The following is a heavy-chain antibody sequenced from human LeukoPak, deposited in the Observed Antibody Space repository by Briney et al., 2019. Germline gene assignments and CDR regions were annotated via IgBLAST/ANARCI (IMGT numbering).Heavy chain of an antibody. CDR3: ARAVGGWYGGDY. Sequence: ASVKVSCKASGYTFTSYYMHWVRQAPGQGLECMGIINPSGGSTSYAQKFQGRVTMTRDMSTSTVYMELSSLRSEDTAVYYCARAVGGWYGGDYWGQGTLVTVSS. CDR1: GYTFTSYY. V-gene: IGHV1-46*01. CDR2: INPSGGST. J-gene: IGHJ4*02. D-gene: IGHD6-19*01.